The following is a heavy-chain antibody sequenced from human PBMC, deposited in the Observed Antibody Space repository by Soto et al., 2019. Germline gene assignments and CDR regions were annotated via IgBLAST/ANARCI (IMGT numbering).Heavy chain of an antibody. J-gene: IGHJ6*02. CDR1: GGSISSYY. CDR2: IYYSGST. Sequence: PSETLSLTCTVSGGSISSYYWSWIRQPPGKGLEWIGYIYYSGSTNYNPSLKSRVTISVDTSKNQFSLKLSSVTAADTAVYYCARGDLGYCSGGSCYSMMYYYYGMDVWGQGTTVT. V-gene: IGHV4-59*01. CDR3: ARGDLGYCSGGSCYSMMYYYYGMDV. D-gene: IGHD2-15*01.